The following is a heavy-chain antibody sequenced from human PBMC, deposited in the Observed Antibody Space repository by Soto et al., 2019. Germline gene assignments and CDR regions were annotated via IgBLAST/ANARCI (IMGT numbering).Heavy chain of an antibody. CDR2: IYYSGST. J-gene: IGHJ5*02. CDR1: GSSISSSIYY. D-gene: IGHD4-17*01. V-gene: IGHV4-39*01. Sequence: PSETLSLTCIVSGSSISSSIYYWGWIRQPPGKGLERIGSIYYSGSTYYNPSPKSRVTISVDTSKTQFALKLSSVTAAGAAGYYCGRRQDRGLRPKWFDPWGQGSRVTVAS. CDR3: GRRQDRGLRPKWFDP.